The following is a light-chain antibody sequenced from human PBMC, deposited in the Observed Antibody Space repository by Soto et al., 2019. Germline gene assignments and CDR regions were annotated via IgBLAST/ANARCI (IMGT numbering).Light chain of an antibody. J-gene: IGKJ1*01. CDR3: QQYNSYYRP. CDR2: DAS. Sequence: DLKMTQSPSTLSPSVRASDTITFQASQNIRKWLAWYQQKPGKAHQLLISDASTLESGVPSRFSGSGSGTEFSLTISSLQPDEFATYYCQQYNSYYRPVGQGTKVDIK. V-gene: IGKV1-5*01. CDR1: QNIRKW.